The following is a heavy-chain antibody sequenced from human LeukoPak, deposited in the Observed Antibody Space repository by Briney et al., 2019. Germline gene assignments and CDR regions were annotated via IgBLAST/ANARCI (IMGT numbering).Heavy chain of an antibody. V-gene: IGHV3-7*01. D-gene: IGHD2-21*01. CDR2: IKEDGSET. J-gene: IGHJ4*02. Sequence: GGSLRLSCGVSGFTFSRYWMTWVRQTPGRGLEWVAHIKEDGSETYYVDYVKCRFTASKDNAMSALYLQMNILGAEDTGVYYRVRVRGHCKGRICYPVLDNWRQGTLDTVSS. CDR1: GFTFSRYW. CDR3: VRVRGHCKGRICYPVLDN.